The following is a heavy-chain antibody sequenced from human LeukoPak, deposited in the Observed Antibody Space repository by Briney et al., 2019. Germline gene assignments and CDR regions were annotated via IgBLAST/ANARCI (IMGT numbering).Heavy chain of an antibody. CDR1: GFTFSSYS. J-gene: IGHJ4*02. CDR3: ARHGRGWQQFEREFDY. CDR2: ISSSSSYI. Sequence: GGSLRLSCAASGFTFSSYSMNWVRQAPGKGLEWVSSISSSSSYIYYADSVKGRFTISRDNAKNSLYLQMNSLRAEDTAVYYCARHGRGWQQFEREFDYWGQGTLVTVSS. D-gene: IGHD5-24*01. V-gene: IGHV3-21*01.